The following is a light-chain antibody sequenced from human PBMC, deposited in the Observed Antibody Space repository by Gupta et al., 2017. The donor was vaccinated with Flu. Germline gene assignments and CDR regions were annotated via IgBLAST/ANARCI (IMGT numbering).Light chain of an antibody. CDR1: QSVSSN. Sequence: LSXXXGERATLSCRASQSVSSNLAWYQQKPGQAPRLLIYGASTRATGIPARFSGSGSGTEFTLTISSLQSEDFAVYYCQQYNNWPPATFGGGTKVEIK. CDR2: GAS. V-gene: IGKV3-15*01. CDR3: QQYNNWPPAT. J-gene: IGKJ4*01.